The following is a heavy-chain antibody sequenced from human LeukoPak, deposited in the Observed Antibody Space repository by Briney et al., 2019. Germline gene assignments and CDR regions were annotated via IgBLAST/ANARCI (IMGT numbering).Heavy chain of an antibody. CDR1: RVTVTSNY. CDR3: ARDQLWFGELSTFDS. Sequence: PGGSLRLSCAASRVTVTSNYMSWVRQAPGKGLEWVSVIYSGGSTYYADFVKGRFTMSRDNSKNTLYLQMNSLRAEDTAVYYCARDQLWFGELSTFDSWGQGTLVTVSS. D-gene: IGHD3-10*01. CDR2: IYSGGST. V-gene: IGHV3-53*01. J-gene: IGHJ5*01.